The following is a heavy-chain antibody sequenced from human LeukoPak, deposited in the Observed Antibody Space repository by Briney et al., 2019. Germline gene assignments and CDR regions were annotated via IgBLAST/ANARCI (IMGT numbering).Heavy chain of an antibody. CDR3: AKNSGMGGGAFDI. Sequence: GGSLRLSCAASGFTFSSYAMSWVRQAPGKGLEWVSAISGSGSNTYYADSVKGRFTISRDNSKNTLYLQMNSLRTEDTAVYYCAKNSGMGGGAFDIWGQGTMVTVSS. V-gene: IGHV3-23*01. CDR2: ISGSGSNT. J-gene: IGHJ3*02. D-gene: IGHD1-26*01. CDR1: GFTFSSYA.